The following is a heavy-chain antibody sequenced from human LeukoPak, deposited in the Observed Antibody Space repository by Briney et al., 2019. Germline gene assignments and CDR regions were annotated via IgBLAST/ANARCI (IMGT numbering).Heavy chain of an antibody. Sequence: SETLSLTCTVSGGSISSYYWSWIRQPAGKGLEWIGRIYTSGSTYYNPPLKSRVTMSVDTSKNQFSLKLSSVTAVDTAVYYCATQDCSSTSCYADVGGIDYWGQGTLVTVSS. CDR3: ATQDCSSTSCYADVGGIDY. V-gene: IGHV4-4*07. CDR1: GGSISSYY. J-gene: IGHJ4*02. D-gene: IGHD2-2*01. CDR2: IYTSGST.